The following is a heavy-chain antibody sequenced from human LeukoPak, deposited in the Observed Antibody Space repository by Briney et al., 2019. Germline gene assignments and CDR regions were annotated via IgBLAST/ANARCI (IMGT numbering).Heavy chain of an antibody. CDR2: INAGNGNT. CDR1: GYTFTSYA. J-gene: IGHJ4*02. CDR3: VVWWGGSSGWFFDY. Sequence: ASVKVSCKASGYTFTSYAMHWVRQAPGQRLEWMGWINAGNGNTKYSQKFQGRVTITRDTSASTAYMELSSLRSEDTAVYYCVVWWGGSSGWFFDYWGQGTLVTVSS. V-gene: IGHV1-3*01. D-gene: IGHD6-19*01.